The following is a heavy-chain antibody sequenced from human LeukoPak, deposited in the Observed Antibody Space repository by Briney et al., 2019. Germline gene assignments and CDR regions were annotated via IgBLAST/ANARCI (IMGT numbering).Heavy chain of an antibody. CDR1: GGTFISYA. CDR3: ASESTMVRGVTTFDY. D-gene: IGHD3-10*01. J-gene: IGHJ4*02. CDR2: IIPIFATA. V-gene: IGHV1-69*05. Sequence: SVKVSCKASGGTFISYAISWVRQAPGQGLEWMGGIIPIFATANYAQKFQGRVTITTDESTSTAYMELSSLRSEDTAVYYCASESTMVRGVTTFDYWGQGTLVTVSS.